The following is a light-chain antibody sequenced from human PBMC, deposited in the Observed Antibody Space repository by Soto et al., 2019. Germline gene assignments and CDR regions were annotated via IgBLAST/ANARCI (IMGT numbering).Light chain of an antibody. CDR3: QQYFTSPWT. J-gene: IGKJ1*01. V-gene: IGKV4-1*01. CDR2: WAS. CDR1: QSILDRSKNKYY. Sequence: DIVMTQSPDPLAVSLGERATFNCKSSQSILDRSKNKYYLAWYQQKSGQPPKLLIYWASLRESGVPDRFTGSGSGTDFTLTISSLQAEDVAVYYCQQYFTSPWTFGQGTKVEI.